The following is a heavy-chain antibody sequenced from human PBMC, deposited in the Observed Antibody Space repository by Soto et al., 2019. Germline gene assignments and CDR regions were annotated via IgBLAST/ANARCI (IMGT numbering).Heavy chain of an antibody. CDR1: EGTFRTAA. CDR2: IMPVFRTP. V-gene: IGHV1-69*12. Sequence: QVHLEQSGAEVKKPGSSVKVSCKASEGTFRTAAVSWVRQAPGQGLEWLGGIMPVFRTPDYAQKFQGRVTITADESTSTAYMELSGLRSDDTAVYYCARDNDRPQLGGNYYYILDVWGQGTTITVSS. D-gene: IGHD2-8*01. J-gene: IGHJ6*02. CDR3: ARDNDRPQLGGNYYYILDV.